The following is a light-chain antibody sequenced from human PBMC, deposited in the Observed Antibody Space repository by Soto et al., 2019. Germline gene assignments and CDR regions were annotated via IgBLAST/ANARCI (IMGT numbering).Light chain of an antibody. J-gene: IGLJ1*01. CDR2: DVS. Sequence: QSVLTQPASVSGSPGQSITLSFTGTSSDVGAYNYVSWYQQPPGKAPKLIIYDVSNRPSGVSDRFSGSKSGNTASLTISELQAEDEADYYCSAYTISSTYVFGTGTKLTVL. CDR3: SAYTISSTYV. V-gene: IGLV2-14*01. CDR1: SSDVGAYNY.